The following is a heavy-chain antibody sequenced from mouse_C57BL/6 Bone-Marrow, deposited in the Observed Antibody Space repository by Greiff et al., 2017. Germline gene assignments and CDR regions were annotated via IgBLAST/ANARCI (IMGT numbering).Heavy chain of an antibody. V-gene: IGHV1-9*01. CDR1: GYTFTGYW. CDR3: EGWGGGNYALDY. CDR2: IIPGSGST. J-gene: IGHJ2*01. D-gene: IGHD2-1*01. Sequence: LVESGAELMKPGASVKLSCKATGYTFTGYWIEWVKQRPGHGLEWIGEIIPGSGSTNYNEKFKGKATFTADKSSNTAYMQLSSLTTEDSAIYSCEGWGGGNYALDYWGQGTTLTVSS.